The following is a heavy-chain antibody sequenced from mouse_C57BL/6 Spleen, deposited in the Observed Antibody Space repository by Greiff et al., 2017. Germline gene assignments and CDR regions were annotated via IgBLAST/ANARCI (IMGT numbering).Heavy chain of an antibody. V-gene: IGHV1-82*01. J-gene: IGHJ1*03. CDR3: AREGWWYFDG. Sequence: QVQLQQSGPELVKPGASVKISCKASGYAFSSSWMNWVKQRPGKGLEWIGRIYPGAGDTNYNGKFKGKATLTADKSSSTAYMQLSSLTSEASAVYFCAREGWWYFDGCGTGTTVTVSS. CDR1: GYAFSSSW. CDR2: IYPGAGDT.